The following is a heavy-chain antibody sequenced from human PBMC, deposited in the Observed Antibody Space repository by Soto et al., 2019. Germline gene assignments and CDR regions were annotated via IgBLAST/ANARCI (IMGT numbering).Heavy chain of an antibody. V-gene: IGHV3-7*03. CDR1: GFTFSTYW. CDR3: ERGYRKSPNWFDT. CDR2: IKVDGSEK. D-gene: IGHD3-16*02. Sequence: PGGSLRLSCAASGFTFSTYWMSWVRQPPGKGLEWVANIKVDGSEKFYMDSVKGRFTISRDNAKNSLYLQMNSLRAEDTAVYYCERGYRKSPNWFDTWGQGTLVTVSS. J-gene: IGHJ5*02.